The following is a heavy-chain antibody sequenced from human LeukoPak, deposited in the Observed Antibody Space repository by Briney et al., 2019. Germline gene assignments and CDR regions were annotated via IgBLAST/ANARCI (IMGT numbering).Heavy chain of an antibody. Sequence: GGSLRLSCAASGFIFSGFWMHWVRQAPGKGLVWVARINSDGNSTSCADSVQGRFTISRDNAMNTLYLQMNSLRAEDTAVYYCARGHYYGMDVWGQGTTVTVSS. CDR1: GFIFSGFW. V-gene: IGHV3-74*01. CDR2: INSDGNST. CDR3: ARGHYYGMDV. J-gene: IGHJ6*02.